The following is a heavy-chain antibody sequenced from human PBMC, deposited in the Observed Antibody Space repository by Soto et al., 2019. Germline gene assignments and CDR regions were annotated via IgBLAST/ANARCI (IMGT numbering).Heavy chain of an antibody. Sequence: SVKVSCKASGGTFSSYAISWVRQAPGQGLEWMGGIIPIFGTANYAQKFQGRVTITADESTSTAYMELSSLRSEDTAVYYCERDLTYGGNSGSLVYYGMAVWGQGTTVTVSS. CDR3: ERDLTYGGNSGSLVYYGMAV. J-gene: IGHJ6*02. CDR2: IIPIFGTA. CDR1: GGTFSSYA. V-gene: IGHV1-69*13. D-gene: IGHD4-17*01.